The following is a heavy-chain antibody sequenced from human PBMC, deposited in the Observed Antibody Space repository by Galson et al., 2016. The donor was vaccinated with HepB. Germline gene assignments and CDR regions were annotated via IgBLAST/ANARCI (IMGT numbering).Heavy chain of an antibody. Sequence: SLRLSCAASGFSFDDYAMHWVRQAPGKGLEWVSGISWNSGSIGYAESVKGRFTISRDNARDSLYLQLNSLRAEDTGLYYCAKGVRTGYYYYCMDVWGKGTTVTVSS. CDR3: AKGVRTGYYYYCMDV. CDR2: ISWNSGSI. CDR1: GFSFDDYA. D-gene: IGHD1-14*01. V-gene: IGHV3-9*01. J-gene: IGHJ6*04.